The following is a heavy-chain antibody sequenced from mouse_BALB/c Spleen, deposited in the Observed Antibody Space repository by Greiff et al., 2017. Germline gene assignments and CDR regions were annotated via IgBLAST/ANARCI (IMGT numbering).Heavy chain of an antibody. J-gene: IGHJ2*01. CDR2: ISSGGSYT. D-gene: IGHD1-1*01. Sequence: EVKVVESGGGLVKPGGSLKLSCAASGFTFSSYAMSWVRQSPEKRLEWVAEISSGGSYTYYPDTVTGRFTISRDNAKNTLYLEMSSLRSEDTAMYYCARAGYYGSSYFDYWGQGTTLTVSS. CDR3: ARAGYYGSSYFDY. CDR1: GFTFSSYA. V-gene: IGHV5-9-4*01.